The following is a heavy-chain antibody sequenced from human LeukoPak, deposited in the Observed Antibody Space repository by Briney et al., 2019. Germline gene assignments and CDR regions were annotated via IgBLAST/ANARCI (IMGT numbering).Heavy chain of an antibody. CDR2: ISSSGSTI. D-gene: IGHD2-15*01. CDR1: GFSFSLYS. CDR3: ARVDGSGGSLQMNY. J-gene: IGHJ4*02. V-gene: IGHV3-48*04. Sequence: GGSLRLSCAASGFSFSLYSMNWVRQAPGKGLEWVSYISSSGSTIYYADSVKGRFTISRDNAKNSLYLQMNSLRAEDTAVYYCARVDGSGGSLQMNYWGQGTLVTVSS.